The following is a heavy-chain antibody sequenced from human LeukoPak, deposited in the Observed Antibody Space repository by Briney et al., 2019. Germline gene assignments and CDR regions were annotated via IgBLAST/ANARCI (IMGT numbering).Heavy chain of an antibody. CDR2: IYPGDSDT. Sequence: PGESLQISCKGSGYSFTSYWIGWVRQMPGKGMGWMGIIYPGDSDTRYSPSFQGQVTISADKSISTAYLQWSSLKASDTAMYYCAGHLGDYDRSAFDIWGQGTMVTVSS. D-gene: IGHD4-17*01. CDR1: GYSFTSYW. CDR3: AGHLGDYDRSAFDI. J-gene: IGHJ3*02. V-gene: IGHV5-51*01.